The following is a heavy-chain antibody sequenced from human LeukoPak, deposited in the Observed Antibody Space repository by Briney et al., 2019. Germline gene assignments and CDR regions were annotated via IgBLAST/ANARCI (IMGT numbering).Heavy chain of an antibody. V-gene: IGHV1-18*01. J-gene: IGHJ5*02. D-gene: IGHD4-17*01. Sequence: ASVKVSCKASGYTFTSYGISWVRQAPGQGLEWMGWISAYNGNTNYAQKLQGRVTMTTGTSTSTAYMELRSLRSDDTAVYYCARASGYGDFYNWFDPWGQGTLVTVSS. CDR2: ISAYNGNT. CDR1: GYTFTSYG. CDR3: ARASGYGDFYNWFDP.